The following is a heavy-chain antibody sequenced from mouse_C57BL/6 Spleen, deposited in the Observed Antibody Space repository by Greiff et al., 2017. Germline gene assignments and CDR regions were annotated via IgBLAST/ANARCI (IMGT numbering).Heavy chain of an antibody. J-gene: IGHJ4*01. CDR3: ARTGGGNYAMDY. CDR1: GFTFSDYG. Sequence: EVKLMESGGGLVQPGGSLKLSCAASGFTFSDYGMAWVRQAPRKGPEWVAFISNLAYSIYYADTVTGRFTISRENAKNTLYLEMSSLRSEDTAMYYCARTGGGNYAMDYWGQGTSVTVSS. CDR2: ISNLAYSI. V-gene: IGHV5-15*01.